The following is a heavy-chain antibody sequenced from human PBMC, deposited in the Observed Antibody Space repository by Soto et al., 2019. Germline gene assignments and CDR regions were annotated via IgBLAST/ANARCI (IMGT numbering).Heavy chain of an antibody. CDR3: AKYSGSYPVYNGLSL. CDR1: GFPFSTSA. D-gene: IGHD1-26*01. Sequence: EVQLLESGGGLVQPGGSLRLCCAASGFPFSTSAMNWVRQAPGKGLEWVSIISASSDAAYYAESVKGRFASSRDNSKNTLYLLMNSLRAEDTAVYYCAKYSGSYPVYNGLSLWGQGTTVTVS. J-gene: IGHJ6*02. V-gene: IGHV3-23*01. CDR2: ISASSDAA.